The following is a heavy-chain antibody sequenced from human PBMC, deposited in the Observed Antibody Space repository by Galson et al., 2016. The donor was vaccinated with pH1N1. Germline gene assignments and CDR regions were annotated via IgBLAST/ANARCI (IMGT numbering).Heavy chain of an antibody. D-gene: IGHD1-1*01. CDR1: GYTFNNFY. J-gene: IGHJ4*02. CDR3: ARWRSSGTYTGFDY. CDR2: IDPSGGST. Sequence: SVKVSCKASGYTFNNFYVHWLRQAPGQGLEWMGIIDPSGGSTTYAQKFQGRVTMTADTSTSIVYMDLSSLRSDATAMYYCARWRSSGTYTGFDYWGQGALVTVSS. V-gene: IGHV1-46*02.